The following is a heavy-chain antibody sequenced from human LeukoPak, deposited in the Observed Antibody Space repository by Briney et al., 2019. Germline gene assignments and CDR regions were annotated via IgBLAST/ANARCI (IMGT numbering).Heavy chain of an antibody. V-gene: IGHV3-64*01. J-gene: IGHJ4*02. CDR1: GFTFSSYA. CDR3: ARGVLRYFDWXSPXFDY. D-gene: IGHD3-9*01. Sequence: GSLRLSCAASGFTFSSYAMHWVRQAPGKGLEYVSAISSNGGSTYYANSVKGRFTISRDNSKNTLYLQMGSLRAEDMAVYYCARGVLRYFDWXSPXFDYWGQGTLVTVSS. CDR2: ISSNGGST.